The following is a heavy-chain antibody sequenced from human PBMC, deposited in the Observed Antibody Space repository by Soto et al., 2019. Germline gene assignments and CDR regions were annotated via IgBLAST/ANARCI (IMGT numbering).Heavy chain of an antibody. CDR1: GYTFTSYG. Sequence: QVQLVQSGAEVKKPGASVKVSCKASGYTFTSYGISWVRQAPGQGLEWMGWISAYNGNTNYAQKLQGRVTMTTDTATSTAYMEMGSLRSDDTAVYYCASGAYYYDSSGYYRTTYAFDIWGQGTMVTVSS. J-gene: IGHJ3*02. CDR2: ISAYNGNT. D-gene: IGHD3-22*01. CDR3: ASGAYYYDSSGYYRTTYAFDI. V-gene: IGHV1-18*01.